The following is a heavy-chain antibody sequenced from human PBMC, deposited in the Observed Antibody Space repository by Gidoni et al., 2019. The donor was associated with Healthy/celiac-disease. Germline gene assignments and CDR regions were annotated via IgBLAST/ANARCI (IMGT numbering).Heavy chain of an antibody. Sequence: EVQLVESGGGLVQPGRSLRLSCTASGFTFGDYAMSWFRQAPGKGLEWVGFIRSKAYGGTTEYAAYVKGRFTISRDDSKSIAYLQMSSLKTEDTAVYYCTRVRPYSSSWYTPDYWGQGTLVTVSS. V-gene: IGHV3-49*03. J-gene: IGHJ4*02. CDR3: TRVRPYSSSWYTPDY. CDR2: IRSKAYGGTT. D-gene: IGHD6-13*01. CDR1: GFTFGDYA.